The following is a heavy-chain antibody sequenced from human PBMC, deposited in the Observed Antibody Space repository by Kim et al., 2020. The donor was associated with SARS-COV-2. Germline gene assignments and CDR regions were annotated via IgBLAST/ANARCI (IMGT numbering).Heavy chain of an antibody. CDR2: INVGNGNT. CDR1: GYTFTSYA. Sequence: ASVKVSCKASGYTFTSYAMHWVRQAPGQRLEWMGWINVGNGNTKYSQKYQGRVTIIRDTSASTAYMELSSLRSEDTAVYYCARIGAESGSYFGREYGWFDPWGQGTLVTVSS. J-gene: IGHJ5*02. V-gene: IGHV1-3*01. D-gene: IGHD1-26*01. CDR3: ARIGAESGSYFGREYGWFDP.